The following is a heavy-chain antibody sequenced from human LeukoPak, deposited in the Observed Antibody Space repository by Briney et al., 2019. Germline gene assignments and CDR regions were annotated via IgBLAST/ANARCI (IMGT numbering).Heavy chain of an antibody. Sequence: SGTLSLTCAVSGGSISSINWWSWVRQPPGKGLEWIGEIYHSGSTNYNPSLKSRVTISVDKSKNQFSLKLSSVTAADTAVYYCARGHDYGDYDYYYYYYMDVWGKGTTVTASS. CDR1: GGSISSINW. CDR2: IYHSGST. V-gene: IGHV4-4*02. J-gene: IGHJ6*03. D-gene: IGHD4-17*01. CDR3: ARGHDYGDYDYYYYYYMDV.